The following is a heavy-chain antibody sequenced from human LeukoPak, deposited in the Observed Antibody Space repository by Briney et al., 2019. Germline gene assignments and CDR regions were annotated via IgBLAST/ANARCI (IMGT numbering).Heavy chain of an antibody. CDR2: IYYSGST. CDR3: AREVYYDSSGYYYGVYGY. D-gene: IGHD3-22*01. V-gene: IGHV4-39*07. J-gene: IGHJ4*02. CDR1: GGSISSSSYY. Sequence: SETLSLTCTVSGGSISSSSYYWGWIRQPPGKGLEWIGSIYYSGSTYYNPSLKSRVTISVDTSKNQFSLKLSSVTAADTAAYYCAREVYYDSSGYYYGVYGYWGQGTLVTVSS.